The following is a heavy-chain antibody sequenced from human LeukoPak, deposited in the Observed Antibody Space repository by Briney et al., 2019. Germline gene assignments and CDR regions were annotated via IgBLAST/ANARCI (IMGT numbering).Heavy chain of an antibody. CDR3: ARAPAPGSSWYTYYYYYGMDV. CDR2: IGSDGST. Sequence: GGSLRLSCAASGFDFSGFAMSWVRQAPGKGLEWVSGIGSDGSTHHAESVKGRFAISRDNSRGTLYLQMNSLRAEDTAVYYCARAPAPGSSWYTYYYYYGMDVWGQGTTVTVSS. CDR1: GFDFSGFA. D-gene: IGHD6-13*01. J-gene: IGHJ6*02. V-gene: IGHV3-23*01.